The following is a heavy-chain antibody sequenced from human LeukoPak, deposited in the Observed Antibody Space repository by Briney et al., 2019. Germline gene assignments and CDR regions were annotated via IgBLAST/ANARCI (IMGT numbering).Heavy chain of an antibody. D-gene: IGHD2-2*01. CDR1: GFTFSSYS. CDR2: ISSSSSYI. Sequence: PGGSLRLSCAASGFTFSSYSMNWVRQAPGKGLEWVSSISSSSSYIYYADSVKGRFTISRDNTKNSLYLQMNSLRAEDTAEYCCARNGGPAAALPSHWGQGTLVTVSS. J-gene: IGHJ4*02. CDR3: ARNGGPAAALPSH. V-gene: IGHV3-21*01.